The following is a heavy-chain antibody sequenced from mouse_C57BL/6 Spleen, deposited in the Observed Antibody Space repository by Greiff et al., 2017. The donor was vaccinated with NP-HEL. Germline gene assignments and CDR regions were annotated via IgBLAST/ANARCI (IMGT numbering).Heavy chain of an antibody. J-gene: IGHJ3*01. CDR3: TRDQDYGSRFAY. CDR2: ISSGGDYI. V-gene: IGHV5-9-1*02. CDR1: GFTFSSYA. D-gene: IGHD1-1*01. Sequence: EVQLVESGEGLVKPGGSLKLSCAASGFTFSSYAMSWVRQTPEKRLEWVAYISSGGDYIYYADTVKGRFTISRDNARNTLYLQMSSLKSEDTAMYYCTRDQDYGSRFAYWGQGTLVTVSA.